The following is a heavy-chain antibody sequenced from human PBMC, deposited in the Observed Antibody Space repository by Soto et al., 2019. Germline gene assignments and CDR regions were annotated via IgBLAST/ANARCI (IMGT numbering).Heavy chain of an antibody. CDR3: TRDYGDNSHFDY. J-gene: IGHJ4*02. V-gene: IGHV3-49*03. Sequence: EVQLVESGGGVVQPGRTLRLSCTGSGFVFDHYAINWFRQAPGKGLEWVGFIRRAAFGGTPEYAASVRGRFSISRDDSRGVAYLEIKDLKIEDTATYYCTRDYGDNSHFDYWGQGTLLTVSS. CDR2: IRRAAFGGTP. D-gene: IGHD4-17*01. CDR1: GFVFDHYA.